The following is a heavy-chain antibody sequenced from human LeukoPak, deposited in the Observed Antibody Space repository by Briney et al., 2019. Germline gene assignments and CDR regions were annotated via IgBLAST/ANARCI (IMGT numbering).Heavy chain of an antibody. Sequence: PSETLSLTCSVSGGSLSSYYWSWIRQPPGKGLELIGHIHDTGSTFYNPSLRGRVTISLDTSNNQFSLKLTSMTAADTAVYYCARLSSGCSTSSCYLTYWGQGTLVTVS. CDR1: GGSLSSYY. CDR3: ARLSSGCSTSSCYLTY. J-gene: IGHJ4*02. V-gene: IGHV4-59*01. D-gene: IGHD2-2*01. CDR2: IHDTGST.